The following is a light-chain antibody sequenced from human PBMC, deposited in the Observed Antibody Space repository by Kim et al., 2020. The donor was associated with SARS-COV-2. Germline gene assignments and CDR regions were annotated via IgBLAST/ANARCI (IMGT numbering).Light chain of an antibody. Sequence: SASVGDRVAITCRASQGIINYLAWYQQKPRKAPKLLIYSASTLQSGVPSRFSGSGSGTEFILTITSLQPEDVATYYCQQYDSVPLTFGGGTRVEIK. CDR1: QGIINY. CDR3: QQYDSVPLT. V-gene: IGKV1-27*01. J-gene: IGKJ4*01. CDR2: SAS.